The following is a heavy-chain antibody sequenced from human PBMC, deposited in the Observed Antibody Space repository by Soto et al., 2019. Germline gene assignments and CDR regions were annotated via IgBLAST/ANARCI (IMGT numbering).Heavy chain of an antibody. D-gene: IGHD3-3*01. J-gene: IGHJ6*02. CDR1: GGSISSGGYY. CDR2: IYYSGST. CDR3: ARDQNDFWSGYSSRGMDV. V-gene: IGHV4-31*03. Sequence: SETLSLTCTVSGGSISSGGYYWSWIRQHPGKGLEWIGYIYYSGSTYYNPSLKSRVTISVDTSKNQFSLKLSSVTAADTAVYYCARDQNDFWSGYSSRGMDVWGQGTTVTVSS.